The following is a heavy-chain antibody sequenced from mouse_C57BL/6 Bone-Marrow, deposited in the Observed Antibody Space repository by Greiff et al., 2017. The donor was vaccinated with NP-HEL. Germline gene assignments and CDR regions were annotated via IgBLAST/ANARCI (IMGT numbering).Heavy chain of an antibody. CDR1: GYTFTSYW. CDR2: IYPGSGST. J-gene: IGHJ1*03. V-gene: IGHV1-55*01. Sequence: QVQLQQPGPELVKPGASVSMSCTASGYTFTSYWIPWVQQRPGQGLEWIGDIYPGSGSTNYTAKFKSKATLTVDTSSSTAYMQLSSLTSEDSAVYNCARHWYFDVWGTGTTVTVSS. CDR3: ARHWYFDV.